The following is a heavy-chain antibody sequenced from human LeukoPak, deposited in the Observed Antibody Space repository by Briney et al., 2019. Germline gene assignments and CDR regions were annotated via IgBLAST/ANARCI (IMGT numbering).Heavy chain of an antibody. Sequence: ASVKVSCKASGYTFISYGINWVRQAPGQGLEWMGWISAYNGNTKYAQNIQGRVTMTTDTSTGTAYMELRSLRSDDTAVYHCARGSGYDFRGDFDYWGQGTLVTVSS. D-gene: IGHD5-12*01. CDR3: ARGSGYDFRGDFDY. J-gene: IGHJ4*02. CDR1: GYTFISYG. CDR2: ISAYNGNT. V-gene: IGHV1-18*01.